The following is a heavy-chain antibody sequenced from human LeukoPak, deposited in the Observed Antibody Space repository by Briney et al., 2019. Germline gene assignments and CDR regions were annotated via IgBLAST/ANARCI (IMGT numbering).Heavy chain of an antibody. CDR1: GYSISSGYY. D-gene: IGHD3-10*01. CDR3: ARTDYGSGSYCGLRDFCYYYYMDV. CDR2: IYHSGST. J-gene: IGHJ6*03. V-gene: IGHV4-38-2*02. Sequence: PSETLSLTCTVSGYSISSGYYWGWIRQPPGKGLEWIGSIYHSGSTYYNPSLKSRVTISVDTSKNQFSLKLSSVTAADTAVYYCARTDYGSGSYCGLRDFCYYYYMDVWGKGTTVTIPS.